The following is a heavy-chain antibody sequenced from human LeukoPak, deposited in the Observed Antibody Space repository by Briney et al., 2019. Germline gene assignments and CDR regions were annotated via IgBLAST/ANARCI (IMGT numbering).Heavy chain of an antibody. J-gene: IGHJ6*03. CDR3: ASTLVRGYYMDV. D-gene: IGHD3-10*01. CDR2: IYVVMGT. V-gene: IGHV4-59*01. Sequence: PSESLSLTSTDPGGSICSYNWSWMCQPPGKGLGRIVYIYVVMGTNYNPSLKSRVTSSFATSKSQFSLKLSTVTAADTAVYYFASTLVRGYYMDVWGKGTTVTVSS. CDR1: GGSICSYN.